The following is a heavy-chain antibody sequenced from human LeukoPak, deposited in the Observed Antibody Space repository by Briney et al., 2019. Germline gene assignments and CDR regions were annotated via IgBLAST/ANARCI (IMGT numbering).Heavy chain of an antibody. CDR2: ISGSGGST. CDR3: AKDLYLWFGDPSGFDY. D-gene: IGHD3-10*01. Sequence: GGSLRLSCAASGFTFSGYAMSWVRQAPGKGLEWVSAISGSGGSTYYADSVKGRFTISRDNSKNTLYLQMNSLRAEDTAVYYCAKDLYLWFGDPSGFDYWGQGTLVTVSS. V-gene: IGHV3-23*01. J-gene: IGHJ4*02. CDR1: GFTFSGYA.